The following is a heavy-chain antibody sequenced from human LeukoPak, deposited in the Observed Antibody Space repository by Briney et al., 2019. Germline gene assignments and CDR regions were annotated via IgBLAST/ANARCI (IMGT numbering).Heavy chain of an antibody. J-gene: IGHJ6*03. CDR1: GGTFSSYA. V-gene: IGHV1-69*13. Sequence: SVKVSCKASGGTFSSYAISRVRQAPGQGLEWMGGIIPIFGTANYAQKFQGRVTITADESTSTAYMELSSLRSEDTAVYYCARRDYDFWSGYYTGMGYYMDVWGKGTTVTVSS. D-gene: IGHD3-3*01. CDR2: IIPIFGTA. CDR3: ARRDYDFWSGYYTGMGYYMDV.